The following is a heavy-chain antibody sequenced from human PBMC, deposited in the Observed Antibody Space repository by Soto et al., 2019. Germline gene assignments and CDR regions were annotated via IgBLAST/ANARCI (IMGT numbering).Heavy chain of an antibody. V-gene: IGHV4-30-2*01. D-gene: IGHD2-15*01. CDR3: ARHTPAISISDH. CDR2: IYHSGST. CDR1: GGSISSGGYS. Sequence: PSETLSLTCAVSGGSISSGGYSWSWIRQPPGKGLEWIGYIYHSGSTYYNPSLKSRVTISVDRSKNQFSLKLSSVTAAETAVYYCARHTPAISISDHWGQGTLVTVSS. J-gene: IGHJ4*02.